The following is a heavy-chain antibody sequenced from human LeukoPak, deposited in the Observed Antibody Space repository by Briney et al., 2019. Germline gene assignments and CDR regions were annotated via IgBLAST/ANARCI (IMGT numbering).Heavy chain of an antibody. CDR3: ARGRDSSGWYEGFDY. CDR1: GFTFSSSA. D-gene: IGHD6-19*01. J-gene: IGHJ4*02. Sequence: GGSLRLSCAASGFTFSSSAMHWVRQAPDKGLEWVAVISYDGSNKYYADSVKGRFTISRDNSKNTLYLQTNSLRADDTAVYYCARGRDSSGWYEGFDYWGQGTLVTVSS. V-gene: IGHV3-30-3*01. CDR2: ISYDGSNK.